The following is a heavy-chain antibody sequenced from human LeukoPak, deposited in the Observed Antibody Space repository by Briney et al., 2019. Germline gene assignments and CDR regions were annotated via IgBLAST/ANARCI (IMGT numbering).Heavy chain of an antibody. V-gene: IGHV5-51*07. J-gene: IGHJ3*02. D-gene: IGHD3-22*01. CDR3: ARLDGYYDSSGNEAFDI. CDR2: IYPGDYDT. Sequence: GEALKISCKGSGYSFTSYWIGWVHHLPGRGLEWGGIIYPGDYDTNYSPSFQGQVTISADKSISAAYLQWSSLKASDTAMYYCARLDGYYDSSGNEAFDIWGQGTMVTVSS. CDR1: GYSFTSYW.